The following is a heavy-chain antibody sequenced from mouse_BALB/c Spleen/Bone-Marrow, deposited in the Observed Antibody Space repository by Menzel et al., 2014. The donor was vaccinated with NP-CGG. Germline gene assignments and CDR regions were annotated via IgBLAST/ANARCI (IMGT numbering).Heavy chain of an antibody. CDR1: GYTFTSSW. CDR2: IHPNSGNT. V-gene: IGHV1S130*01. Sequence: VQLQQSGSVLVRPGASVKLSCKASGYTFTSSWMHWAKQRPGQGLEWIGEIHPNSGNTNYNEKFKGKATLTLDTSSSTAYVDLSSLTSEDSAVYYCAREKIYGNYLWYFDVWGAGTTVTVSS. J-gene: IGHJ1*01. D-gene: IGHD2-1*01. CDR3: AREKIYGNYLWYFDV.